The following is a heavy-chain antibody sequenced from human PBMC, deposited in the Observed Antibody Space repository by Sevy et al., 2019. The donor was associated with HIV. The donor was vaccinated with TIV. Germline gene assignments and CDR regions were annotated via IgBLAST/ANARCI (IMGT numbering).Heavy chain of an antibody. CDR1: GFTFSSYE. D-gene: IGHD6-19*01. J-gene: IGHJ4*02. CDR3: ARDRQGITVAGTANDY. V-gene: IGHV3-48*03. CDR2: ITLSGSTI. Sequence: GGSLRLSCTASGFTFSSYEMNWVRQAPGKGLEWVSYITLSGSTIYYADSVKGRFTISRDNAKNSLYLQMNSLRAEDTAVYYCARDRQGITVAGTANDYWGQGTLVTVSS.